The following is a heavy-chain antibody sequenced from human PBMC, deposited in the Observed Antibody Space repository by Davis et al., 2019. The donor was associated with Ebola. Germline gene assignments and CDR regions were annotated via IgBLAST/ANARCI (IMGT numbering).Heavy chain of an antibody. D-gene: IGHD3-3*01. CDR2: VSGNGGGT. CDR3: AGGDFWSGQFDY. J-gene: IGHJ4*02. Sequence: GESLKISCVASGFTFSSYAMSWVRQAPGKGLEWVSAVSGNGGGTYYADSVMGRFTVSRDNPRNTLFLQMNRLRVEDTAKYYCAGGDFWSGQFDYWGQGTLVTVSS. V-gene: IGHV3-23*01. CDR1: GFTFSSYA.